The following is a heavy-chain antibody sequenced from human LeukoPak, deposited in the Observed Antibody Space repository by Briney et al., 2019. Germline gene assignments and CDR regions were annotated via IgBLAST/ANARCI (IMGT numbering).Heavy chain of an antibody. J-gene: IGHJ4*02. D-gene: IGHD5-18*01. Sequence: TGGSLRLSCAASGFTVSSNYMSWVRQAPGKGLEWVSVIYSGGSTYYADPVKGRFTISRDNSKNTLYLQMNSLGAEDTAVYYCGRGGYSVGPYYWGQGTLVTVSS. CDR2: IYSGGST. CDR1: GFTVSSNY. V-gene: IGHV3-53*01. CDR3: GRGGYSVGPYY.